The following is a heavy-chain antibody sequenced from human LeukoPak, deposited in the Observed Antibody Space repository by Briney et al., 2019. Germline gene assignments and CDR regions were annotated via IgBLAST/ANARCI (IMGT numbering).Heavy chain of an antibody. Sequence: ASVKVSCKVSGDSLNELSIHWVRQAPGEGLEWMGGFEPEEGETLRAEKFEGRVNMTEDTSTGTAYLELSSLRSEDMGVYYCATESGASVMGGLDIWGQGILVTVSS. D-gene: IGHD2-8*01. CDR1: GDSLNELS. V-gene: IGHV1-24*01. CDR3: ATESGASVMGGLDI. J-gene: IGHJ5*02. CDR2: FEPEEGET.